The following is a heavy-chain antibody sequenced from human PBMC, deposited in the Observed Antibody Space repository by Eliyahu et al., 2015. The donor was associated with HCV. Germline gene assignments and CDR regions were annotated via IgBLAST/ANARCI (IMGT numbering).Heavy chain of an antibody. V-gene: IGHV1-18*01. CDR1: GYTFTSYG. CDR2: ISAYNGNT. Sequence: QVQLVQSGAEVKKPGASVKVSCKASGYTFTSYGISWVRQAPGQGLEWMGWISAYNGNTNYAQKLQGRVTMTTDTSTSTAYMELRSLRSDDTAVYYCARDHPDYYGSGSSRYWYYGMDVWGQGTTVTVSS. D-gene: IGHD3-10*01. CDR3: ARDHPDYYGSGSSRYWYYGMDV. J-gene: IGHJ6*02.